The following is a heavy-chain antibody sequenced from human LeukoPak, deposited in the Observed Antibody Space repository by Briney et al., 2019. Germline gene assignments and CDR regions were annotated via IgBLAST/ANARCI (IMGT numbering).Heavy chain of an antibody. CDR3: ARHSRSGYGDYESAFDI. J-gene: IGHJ3*02. V-gene: IGHV4-59*08. D-gene: IGHD5-12*01. CDR1: GASISSYY. CDR2: IYYSGST. Sequence: SETLSLTCTVSGASISSYYWSWIRQPPGKGLEWIGYIYYSGSTNYNLSLKSRVTISLDTSKNQFSLKPRSVTAADTAVYYCARHSRSGYGDYESAFDIWGQGTMVTVSS.